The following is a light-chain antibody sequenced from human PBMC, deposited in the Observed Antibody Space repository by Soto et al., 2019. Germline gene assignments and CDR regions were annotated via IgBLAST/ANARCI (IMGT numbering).Light chain of an antibody. V-gene: IGKV1-39*01. CDR1: QTISTS. J-gene: IGKJ4*01. Sequence: DIQMTQSPSSLSASVEDRVTITCRASQTISTSLNWYQHKPGKAPKVLIFGASGLQSGVPSRFSGSGSGTDFTLTISSLQPEDFATYYCQQSYSAPLTFGGGTKVEIK. CDR2: GAS. CDR3: QQSYSAPLT.